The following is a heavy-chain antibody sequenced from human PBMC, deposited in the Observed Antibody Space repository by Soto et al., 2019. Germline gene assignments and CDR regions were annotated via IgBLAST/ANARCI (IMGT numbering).Heavy chain of an antibody. D-gene: IGHD4-17*01. CDR2: IKSKTNGGTT. Sequence: EVQLVESGGGLVKPGGSLSLSCAASGFTFSNAWMSWARQAPGKGLEWVGRIKSKTNGGTTDYAAPVKGRFTISRDDSKNTLYLQMNSLKTEDTAVYYCTTIPYGDYDVRFDYWGQGTLVTVSS. CDR3: TTIPYGDYDVRFDY. CDR1: GFTFSNAW. J-gene: IGHJ4*02. V-gene: IGHV3-15*01.